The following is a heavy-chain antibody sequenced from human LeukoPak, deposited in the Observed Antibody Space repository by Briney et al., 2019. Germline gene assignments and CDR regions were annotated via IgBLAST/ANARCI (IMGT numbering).Heavy chain of an antibody. CDR1: GFTFSSYG. D-gene: IGHD6-19*01. V-gene: IGHV3-30*02. J-gene: IGHJ4*02. CDR2: IRYDGSNK. Sequence: PGGSLRLSCAASGFTFSSYGMHWVRQAPGKGLEWVAFIRYDGSNKYYADSVKGRFTISRDNSKNTLYLQMNSLRAEDTAVYYCAKNPGYSSGWDFDYWGQGTLVTVSS. CDR3: AKNPGYSSGWDFDY.